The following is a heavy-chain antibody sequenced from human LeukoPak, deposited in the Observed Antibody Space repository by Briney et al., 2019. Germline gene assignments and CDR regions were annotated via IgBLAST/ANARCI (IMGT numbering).Heavy chain of an antibody. CDR2: VYPGDSDT. CDR3: ARQGDGYNPPIDWFDP. J-gene: IGHJ5*02. D-gene: IGHD5-24*01. V-gene: IGHV5-51*01. Sequence: GASLQISCKASGSSFTNYWIGWVRQLPGKGLEYMGIVYPGDSDTRYSPSFQGQVTISADKSINTAYLQWNSLKASDTAMYYCARQGDGYNPPIDWFDPWGQGTLVTVSS. CDR1: GSSFTNYW.